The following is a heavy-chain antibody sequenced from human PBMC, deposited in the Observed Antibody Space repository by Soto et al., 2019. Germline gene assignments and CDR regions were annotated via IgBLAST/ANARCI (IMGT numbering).Heavy chain of an antibody. CDR2: IIPIFGTA. CDR1: GGTFSSYA. V-gene: IGHV1-69*06. CDR3: ARERHYYGSSGYHPTPDAFDI. D-gene: IGHD3-22*01. Sequence: SVKVSCKASGGTFSSYAISWVRQAPGQVLEWMGVIIPIFGTASYAQKFQGRVTITADKSTSTAYMELSSLRSEDTAVYYCARERHYYGSSGYHPTPDAFDIGGQGTMVPVSS. J-gene: IGHJ3*02.